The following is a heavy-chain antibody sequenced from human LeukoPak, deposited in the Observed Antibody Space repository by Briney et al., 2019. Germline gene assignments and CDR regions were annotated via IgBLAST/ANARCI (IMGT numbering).Heavy chain of an antibody. CDR1: GFTFSSYA. CDR2: ISGSGGST. D-gene: IGHD4-11*01. V-gene: IGHV3-23*01. CDR3: AKDREPTTVTTPYFDY. Sequence: PGGSLRLSCAASGFTFSSYAVSWVRQAPGKGLEWVSSISGSGGSTYSADSVKGRFTISRDNSKNTLYLQMDSLRAEDTAIFYCAKDREPTTVTTPYFDYWGQGTLVTVSS. J-gene: IGHJ4*02.